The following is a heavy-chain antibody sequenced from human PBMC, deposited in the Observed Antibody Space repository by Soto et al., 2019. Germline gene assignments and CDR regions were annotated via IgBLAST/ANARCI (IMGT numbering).Heavy chain of an antibody. CDR1: GFSLSTSGVG. Sequence: SGPTLVNPTQTLTLTCTFSGFSLSTSGVGVGWIRQPPGKALEWLALIYWDDDKRYSPSLKSRLTITKDTSKNQVVLTITNMDPVDTATYYFAHRPNYGDSYDAFDIWGQGTMVTVSS. V-gene: IGHV2-5*02. CDR2: IYWDDDK. D-gene: IGHD4-17*01. J-gene: IGHJ3*02. CDR3: AHRPNYGDSYDAFDI.